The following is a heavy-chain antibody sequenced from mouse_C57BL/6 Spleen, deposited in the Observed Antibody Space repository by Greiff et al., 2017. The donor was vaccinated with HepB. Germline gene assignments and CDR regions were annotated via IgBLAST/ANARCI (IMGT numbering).Heavy chain of an antibody. J-gene: IGHJ4*01. CDR3: AKLTGTRGYAIDY. D-gene: IGHD4-1*01. Sequence: QVQLQQSGPELVKPGASVKISCKASGYAFSSSWMNWVKQRPGKGLEWIGRIYPGDGDTNYNGKFKGKATLTADKSSSTAYMQLSSLTSEDSAVYFCAKLTGTRGYAIDYWGQGTSGTVSS. V-gene: IGHV1-82*01. CDR2: IYPGDGDT. CDR1: GYAFSSSW.